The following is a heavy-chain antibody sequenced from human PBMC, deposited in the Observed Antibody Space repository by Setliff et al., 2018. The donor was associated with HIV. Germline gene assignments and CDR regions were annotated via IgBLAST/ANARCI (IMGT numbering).Heavy chain of an antibody. J-gene: IGHJ4*02. V-gene: IGHV1-18*01. D-gene: IGHD6-13*01. Sequence: AASVKVSCKASGYTFSTYSITWVRQAPGQGLEWMGWVSAYNGHTDFAQKFQGRITLTTDTSSNTAYMELRSLRSDDTAIYYCARDLFRWAAAGPNYFDSWGQGTLVTVSS. CDR2: VSAYNGHT. CDR1: GYTFSTYS. CDR3: ARDLFRWAAAGPNYFDS.